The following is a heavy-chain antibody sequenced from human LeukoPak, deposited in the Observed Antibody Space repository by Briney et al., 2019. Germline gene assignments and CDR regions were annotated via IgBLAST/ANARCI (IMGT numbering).Heavy chain of an antibody. Sequence: ASVKVSCKASGYTFTSYGISWVRQAPGQGLEWMGWISAYNGNTNYAQKLQGRVTMTTDTSTSTAYMELRSLRSDDTAVYYCARDLGKDCSSTSCYLYYYYYYYMDVWGKGTTVTVSS. CDR1: GYTFTSYG. CDR2: ISAYNGNT. J-gene: IGHJ6*03. V-gene: IGHV1-18*01. D-gene: IGHD2-2*01. CDR3: ARDLGKDCSSTSCYLYYYYYYYMDV.